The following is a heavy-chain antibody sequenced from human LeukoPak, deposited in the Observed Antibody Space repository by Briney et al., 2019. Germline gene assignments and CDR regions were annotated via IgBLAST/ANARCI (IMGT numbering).Heavy chain of an antibody. CDR2: ISGSTTNI. CDR3: GRVYQWGPVY. D-gene: IGHD2-8*01. CDR1: RLTLRSFS. J-gene: IGHJ4*02. Sequence: GLTLRLSCGASRLTLRSFSTNCVRQAPTKGRVWVSYISGSTTNISYAGSVQGRFAISRDNAKNSLYLQVNSLGDEDTAVYYCGRVYQWGPVYWGQGTLVTVSS. V-gene: IGHV3-48*02.